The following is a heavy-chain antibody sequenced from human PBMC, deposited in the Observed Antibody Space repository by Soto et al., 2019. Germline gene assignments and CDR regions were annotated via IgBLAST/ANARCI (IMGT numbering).Heavy chain of an antibody. D-gene: IGHD3-22*01. CDR2: ISGSGGST. CDR3: AKAALGYDSSGYDPSLFAY. V-gene: IGHV3-23*01. J-gene: IGHJ4*02. Sequence: WGLLRHSCGVLGFSISRYALIRVSQAPRKGLEWVSAISGSGGSTYYADSVKGRFTISRDNSKNTLYLQMNSLRAEDTAVYYCAKAALGYDSSGYDPSLFAYWGQGTLVPVSS. CDR1: GFSISRYA.